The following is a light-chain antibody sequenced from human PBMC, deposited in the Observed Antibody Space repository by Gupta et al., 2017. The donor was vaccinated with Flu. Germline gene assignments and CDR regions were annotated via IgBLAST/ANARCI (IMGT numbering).Light chain of an antibody. V-gene: IGKV1-5*03. CDR1: QSISSW. J-gene: IGKJ2*01. CDR3: QQYGTYPYT. Sequence: PSTLSASVGDRVTITCRASQSISSWLAWYQQKPGKAPKLLIYKASSLQSGVPSRFSGSESGTEFTLTISSLQPDDFATYYCQQYGTYPYTFGQGTKLEIK. CDR2: KAS.